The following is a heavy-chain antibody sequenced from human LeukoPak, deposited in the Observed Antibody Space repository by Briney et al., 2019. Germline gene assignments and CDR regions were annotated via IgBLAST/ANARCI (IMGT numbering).Heavy chain of an antibody. CDR1: GFTFSSYW. D-gene: IGHD3-22*01. CDR2: IKQDGSEK. J-gene: IGHJ4*02. Sequence: GGSLRLSCAASGFTFSSYWMTWVRQAPGKGLEWAANIKQDGSEKYYVDSVEGRFTISRDNAKNSLYLQMSSLRAEDTAVYYCARDGRAGSGYYRKDDYWGQGTLVTVSS. V-gene: IGHV3-7*01. CDR3: ARDGRAGSGYYRKDDY.